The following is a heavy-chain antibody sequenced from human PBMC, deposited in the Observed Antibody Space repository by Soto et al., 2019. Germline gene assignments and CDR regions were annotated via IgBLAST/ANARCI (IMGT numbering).Heavy chain of an antibody. D-gene: IGHD4-17*01. Sequence: SETLSLTCAVSGGSISSGGHSWSWIRQPPGKGLEWIGYIYHSWSTYYNPSLKSRVTISVDRSKNQFSLKLSSVTAADTAVYYCARGPFLTTVTTWWFDPWGQGTLVTVSS. CDR3: ARGPFLTTVTTWWFDP. CDR1: GGSISSGGHS. V-gene: IGHV4-30-2*01. J-gene: IGHJ5*02. CDR2: IYHSWST.